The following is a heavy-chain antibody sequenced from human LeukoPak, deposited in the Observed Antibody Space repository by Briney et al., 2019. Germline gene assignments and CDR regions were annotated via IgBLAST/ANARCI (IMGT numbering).Heavy chain of an antibody. D-gene: IGHD2-8*01. J-gene: IGHJ6*02. Sequence: GGSLRLSCAASGFTFSSYGMHWVRQAPGKGLEWVAVIWYDGSNKYYADSVKGRFTISRDNSKNTLYLQMSSLRAEDTAVYYCARDTRFLLMTKVMDVWGQGTTVTVSS. V-gene: IGHV3-33*01. CDR3: ARDTRFLLMTKVMDV. CDR2: IWYDGSNK. CDR1: GFTFSSYG.